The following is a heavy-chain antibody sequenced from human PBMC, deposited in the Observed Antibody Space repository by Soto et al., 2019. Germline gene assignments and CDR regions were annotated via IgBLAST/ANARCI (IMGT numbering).Heavy chain of an antibody. D-gene: IGHD3-9*01. CDR2: ISSSSSYI. V-gene: IGHV3-21*01. CDR3: ARAGKRRPDILTGYNSTGDLPSGMHG. J-gene: IGHJ6*02. CDR1: GFTFSSYS. Sequence: GGSLRLSCAASGFTFSSYSMNWVRQAPGKGLEWVSSISSSSSYIYYADSVKGRFTISRDNAKNSLYLQMNSLRAEDTAVYYCARAGKRRPDILTGYNSTGDLPSGMHGWGQGTTLTVSS.